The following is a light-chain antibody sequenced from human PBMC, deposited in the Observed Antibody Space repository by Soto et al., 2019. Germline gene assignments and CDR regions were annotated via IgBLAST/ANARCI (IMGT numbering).Light chain of an antibody. CDR3: QQTYTTPTT. CDR2: AAS. Sequence: AIRMTQSPSSLSASTGDRVTITCRASQGISSYLAWYQQKPGKAPKLLIYAASTLQSGVPSRFRGSGSGTDFTLTINGLQPEDFATYYCQQTYTTPTTFGQGTRLEIK. CDR1: QGISSY. J-gene: IGKJ5*01. V-gene: IGKV1-8*01.